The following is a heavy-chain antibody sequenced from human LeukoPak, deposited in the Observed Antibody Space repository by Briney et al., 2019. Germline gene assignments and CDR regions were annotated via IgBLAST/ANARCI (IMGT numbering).Heavy chain of an antibody. CDR1: GFTFSNYG. J-gene: IGHJ4*02. Sequence: PGGSLRLSCAASGFTFSNYGMHWVRQAPGKGLEWVAVLSSDGSNKYCADSVKGRVTISRDNSKNTLYLQMNSLRAEDTAVYYCARGYCSGGGCSPDYFDYWGQGTLVTVSS. CDR3: ARGYCSGGGCSPDYFDY. V-gene: IGHV3-30*03. D-gene: IGHD2-15*01. CDR2: LSSDGSNK.